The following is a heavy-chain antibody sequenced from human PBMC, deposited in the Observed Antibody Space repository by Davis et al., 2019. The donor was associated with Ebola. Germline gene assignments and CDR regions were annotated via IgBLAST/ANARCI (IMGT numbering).Heavy chain of an antibody. J-gene: IGHJ4*02. Sequence: ASVKVSCKASGYTFIDYDINWVRQATGQGLEWIGWISTYNRNAHYGQNVQGRVTMTTDTSTSTAYMELRSLRSDDTAVYFCARRNYYGSGTVYFDPWGQGTLVTVSS. CDR3: ARRNYYGSGTVYFDP. CDR1: GYTFIDYD. D-gene: IGHD3-10*01. V-gene: IGHV1-18*01. CDR2: ISTYNRNA.